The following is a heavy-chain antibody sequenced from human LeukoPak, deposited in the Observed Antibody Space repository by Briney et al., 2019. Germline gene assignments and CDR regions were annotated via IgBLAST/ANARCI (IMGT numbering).Heavy chain of an antibody. CDR2: IRYDGSNK. CDR1: GFTFSSYG. D-gene: IGHD6-19*01. V-gene: IGHV3-30*02. J-gene: IGHJ4*02. Sequence: SGGSLRLSCAASGFTFSSYGMHWVRQAPGKGLEWVAFIRYDGSNKYYADSVKGRFTISRDNSKNTLYLQMNSLRAEDTAVYYCAKDPDEAEAGTPFDYWGQGTLVTVSS. CDR3: AKDPDEAEAGTPFDY.